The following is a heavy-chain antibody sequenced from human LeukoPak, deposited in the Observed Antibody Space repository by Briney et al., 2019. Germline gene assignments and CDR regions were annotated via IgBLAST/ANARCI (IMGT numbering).Heavy chain of an antibody. J-gene: IGHJ4*02. Sequence: GGSLRLSYAASGFTFSSYSMNWVRQAPGKGLEWVSYISSSSSTIYYADSVKGRFTISRDNSKNTLYLQMNSPRAEDTALYYCAKDFWNDGYFDYWGQGTLVTVSS. CDR2: ISSSSSTI. CDR3: AKDFWNDGYFDY. D-gene: IGHD1-1*01. V-gene: IGHV3-48*01. CDR1: GFTFSSYS.